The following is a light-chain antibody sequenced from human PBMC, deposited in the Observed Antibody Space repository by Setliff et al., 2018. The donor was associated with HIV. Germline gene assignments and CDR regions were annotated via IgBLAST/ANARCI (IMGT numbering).Light chain of an antibody. CDR3: QSYDSSLSHVV. J-gene: IGLJ2*01. Sequence: QSVLTQPPSVSGAPGQRVTISCTGSSSNIGAGYDVHWYQQLPGTAPKLLIYGNTNRPSGVPDRFSGSKSGTSASLAITGLQAEDEADYYSQSYDSSLSHVVFGGGTQLTV. CDR2: GNT. CDR1: SSNIGAGYD. V-gene: IGLV1-40*01.